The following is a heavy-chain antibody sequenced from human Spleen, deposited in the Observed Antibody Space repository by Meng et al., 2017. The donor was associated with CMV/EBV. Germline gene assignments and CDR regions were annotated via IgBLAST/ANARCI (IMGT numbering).Heavy chain of an antibody. J-gene: IGHJ6*02. CDR1: GFTFSNYA. V-gene: IGHV3-23*01. D-gene: IGHD6-13*01. Sequence: GESLKISCAASGFTFSNYAINWVRQAPGKGLEWVSAIGIAGAMTYYADSVKGQFTSSRDDSRNVVYLQMNNLRAEDTAVYYCAKDGYSSSWTSLDIVSYYYYGMDVWGQGTTVTVSS. CDR3: AKDGYSSSWTSLDIVSYYYYGMDV. CDR2: IGIAGAMT.